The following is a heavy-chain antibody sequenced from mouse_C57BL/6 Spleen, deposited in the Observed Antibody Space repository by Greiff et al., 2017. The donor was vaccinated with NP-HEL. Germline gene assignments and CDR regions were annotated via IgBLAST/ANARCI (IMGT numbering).Heavy chain of an antibody. V-gene: IGHV1-52*01. CDR3: AISNWDYFDY. CDR1: GYTFTSYW. Sequence: QVHVKQFGAELVRPGSSVKLSCKASGYTFTSYWMHWVKQRPIQGLEWIGNIDPSDSETHYNQKFKDKATLTVDKSSSTAYMQLSSLTSEDSAVYYCAISNWDYFDYWGQGTTLTVSS. CDR2: IDPSDSET. J-gene: IGHJ2*01. D-gene: IGHD4-1*01.